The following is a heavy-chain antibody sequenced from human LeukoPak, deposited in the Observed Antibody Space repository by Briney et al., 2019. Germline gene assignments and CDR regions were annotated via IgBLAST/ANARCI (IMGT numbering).Heavy chain of an antibody. J-gene: IGHJ4*02. V-gene: IGHV3-23*01. CDR2: ISGSGGST. CDR3: AKVYYDSSGYYLNY. D-gene: IGHD3-22*01. CDR1: GFTVSSNY. Sequence: GGSLRLSCAASGFTVSSNYMSWVRQAPGKGLEWVSAISGSGGSTYYADSVKGRFTISRDNSKNTLYLQMNSLRAEDTAVYYCAKVYYDSSGYYLNYWGQGTLVTVSS.